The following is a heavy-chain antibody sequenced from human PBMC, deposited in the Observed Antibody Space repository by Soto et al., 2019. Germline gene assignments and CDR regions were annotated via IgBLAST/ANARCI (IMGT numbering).Heavy chain of an antibody. CDR2: FDPEDGET. J-gene: IGHJ6*04. CDR1: GYTLTELS. CDR3: ATQEGSKVYYYSSGYSYGMYV. Sequence: GASVKVSCKVSGYTLTELSMHWVRQAPGKGLEWMGGFDPEDGETIYAQKFQGRVTMTEDTSTDTAYMELSSLRSEDTAVYYCATQEGSKVYYYSSGYSYGMYVWGKGTTVTVPS. D-gene: IGHD3-22*01. V-gene: IGHV1-24*01.